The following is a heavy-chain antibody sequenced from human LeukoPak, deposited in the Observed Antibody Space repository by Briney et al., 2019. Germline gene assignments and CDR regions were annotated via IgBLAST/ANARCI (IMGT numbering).Heavy chain of an antibody. D-gene: IGHD6-6*01. CDR3: ARVGVGAARPSSRAGIDY. Sequence: GGSLRLSRAASGFTFSSYGMSWVRQAPGKGLEWVAVISYDGSNKYYADSVKGRFTISRDNSKNTLYLQMNSLRAEDTAVYYCARVGVGAARPSSRAGIDYWGQGTLVTVSS. V-gene: IGHV3-30*03. CDR1: GFTFSSYG. CDR2: ISYDGSNK. J-gene: IGHJ4*02.